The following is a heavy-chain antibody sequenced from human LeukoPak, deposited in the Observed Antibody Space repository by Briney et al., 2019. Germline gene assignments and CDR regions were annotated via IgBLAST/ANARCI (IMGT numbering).Heavy chain of an antibody. Sequence: GGSLILSCSASGLTDRRYALNWVHQPAGKGLEWISYISSGSGTIYYAASMKGRFTISRDNAKNSLYLQMIRLRDDDAAVYYGTGDLRMATPLGGQGTLVTVSS. CDR1: GLTDRRYA. D-gene: IGHD5-24*01. CDR2: ISSGSGTI. CDR3: TGDLRMATPL. V-gene: IGHV3-48*02. J-gene: IGHJ4*02.